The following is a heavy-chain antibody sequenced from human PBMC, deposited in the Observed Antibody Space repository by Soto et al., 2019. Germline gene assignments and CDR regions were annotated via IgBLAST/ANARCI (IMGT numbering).Heavy chain of an antibody. V-gene: IGHV1-3*01. CDR3: ARDPLLTEDEYFQH. CDR1: GYTFTSYA. Sequence: GASVKVSCKASGYTFTSYAMHWVRQAPGQRLEWMGWINAGNGNTKYSQKFQGRVTITRDTSASTAYMELSSLRSEDTAVYYCARDPLLTEDEYFQHWGQGTLVTVSS. CDR2: INAGNGNT. D-gene: IGHD2-21*02. J-gene: IGHJ1*01.